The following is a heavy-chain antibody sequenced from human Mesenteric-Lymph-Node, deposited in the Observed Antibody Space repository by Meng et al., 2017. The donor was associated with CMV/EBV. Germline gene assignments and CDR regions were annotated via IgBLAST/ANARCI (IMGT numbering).Heavy chain of an antibody. CDR1: GGSVSSGSYY. Sequence: SETLSLTCTVSGGSVSSGSYYWSWIRQHPGKGLEWIGSIYYSGTTYYNASLKSRVTMSVDTSKNQFSLKLSSVTAADTAVYYCARLFGYNSYYYYGLDVWGQGTTVTVSS. J-gene: IGHJ6*02. CDR2: IYYSGTT. D-gene: IGHD5-24*01. CDR3: ARLFGYNSYYYYGLDV. V-gene: IGHV4-31*03.